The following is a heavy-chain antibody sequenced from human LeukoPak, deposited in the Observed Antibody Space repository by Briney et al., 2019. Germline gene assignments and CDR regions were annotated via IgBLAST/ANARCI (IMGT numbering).Heavy chain of an antibody. CDR1: GYSISSGYY. Sequence: PSETLSLTCAVSGYSISSGYYWGWIRQPPGKGLEWIGSIYHSGSTYYNPSLKSRVTISVDTSKNQFSLKLSSVTAADTAVYYCARHRGSSSWPRYYYYMDVWGKGTTVTVSS. CDR2: IYHSGST. V-gene: IGHV4-38-2*01. CDR3: ARHRGSSSWPRYYYYMDV. J-gene: IGHJ6*03. D-gene: IGHD6-13*01.